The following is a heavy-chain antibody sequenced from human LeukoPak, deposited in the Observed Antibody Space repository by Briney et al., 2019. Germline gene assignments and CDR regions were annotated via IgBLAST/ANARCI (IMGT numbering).Heavy chain of an antibody. CDR1: GYTFTSYD. CDR2: MNPNSGNT. D-gene: IGHD3-22*01. V-gene: IGHV1-8*01. Sequence: ASVKVSCKASGYTFTSYDINWVRQATGQGLEWMGWMNPNSGNTGYAQKFQGGVTMTRNTSISTAYMELSSLRSEDTAVHYCAIPPHYDSSGYYHNYWGQGTLVTVSS. CDR3: AIPPHYDSSGYYHNY. J-gene: IGHJ4*02.